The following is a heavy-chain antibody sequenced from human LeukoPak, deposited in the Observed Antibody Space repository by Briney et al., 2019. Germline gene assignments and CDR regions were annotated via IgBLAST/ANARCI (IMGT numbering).Heavy chain of an antibody. CDR3: ARDAARYPHHYYDSSGYYYVPYFDY. D-gene: IGHD3-22*01. Sequence: ASVKVSCKASGYTFTSYGISWVRQAPGQGLEWMGWISAYNGNTNYAQKLQGRVTMTTDTSTSTAYMELRSLRSDDTAVYYCARDAARYPHHYYDSSGYYYVPYFDYWGQGTLVTVSS. CDR2: ISAYNGNT. V-gene: IGHV1-18*01. J-gene: IGHJ4*02. CDR1: GYTFTSYG.